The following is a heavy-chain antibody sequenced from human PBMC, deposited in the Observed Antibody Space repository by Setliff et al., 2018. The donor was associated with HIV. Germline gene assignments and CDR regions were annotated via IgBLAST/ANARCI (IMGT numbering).Heavy chain of an antibody. Sequence: GASVKVSCKASGVTFNYSFITWVRQAPGQGLEWMGGVVPTIHEATYAQKFQGRVTITADESATTVYMEMSGLTSEDTAIYYCARGADASGYFYREYFQHWGQGTLVT. D-gene: IGHD3-22*01. CDR3: ARGADASGYFYREYFQH. CDR1: GVTFNYSF. J-gene: IGHJ1*01. V-gene: IGHV1-69*13. CDR2: VVPTIHEA.